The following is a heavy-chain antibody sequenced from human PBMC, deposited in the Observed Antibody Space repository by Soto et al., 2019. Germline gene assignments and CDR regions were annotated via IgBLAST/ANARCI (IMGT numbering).Heavy chain of an antibody. CDR1: GFMFNDYG. J-gene: IGHJ3*01. V-gene: IGHV3-30*18. Sequence: GGSLSLSCEASGFMFNDYGMHWVRQAPGKGLDWVAVISYDGDNKYYAQSVKGRFTISRDNSKNTLFLHMDSLRHEDTAVYHCVKGDLDTAVVNSPDAFDFWGQGTMVTVSS. CDR2: ISYDGDNK. CDR3: VKGDLDTAVVNSPDAFDF. D-gene: IGHD5-18*01.